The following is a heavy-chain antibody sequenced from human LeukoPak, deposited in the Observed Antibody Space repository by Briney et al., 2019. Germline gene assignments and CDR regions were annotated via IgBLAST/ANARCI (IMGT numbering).Heavy chain of an antibody. Sequence: SETLSLTCTVSGGSISSSSYYWGWIRQPPGKGLEWIGNIYYSGSTYCNPSLKSRVTISVDTSKNQFSLKLSSVTAADTAVYYCASGYDNSGYYYVPDYWGQGTLVTVSS. V-gene: IGHV4-39*01. CDR2: IYYSGST. CDR3: ASGYDNSGYYYVPDY. D-gene: IGHD3-22*01. J-gene: IGHJ4*02. CDR1: GGSISSSSYY.